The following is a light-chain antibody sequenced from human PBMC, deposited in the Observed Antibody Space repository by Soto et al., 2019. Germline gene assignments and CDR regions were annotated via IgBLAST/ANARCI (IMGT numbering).Light chain of an antibody. J-gene: IGKJ3*01. CDR1: QSVSSS. CDR3: QQRSNWPRT. CDR2: DAS. V-gene: IGKV3-11*01. Sequence: EIVLTQSPATLSLSPGERATLSCRASQSVSSSLAWYQQKPGQAPRPLIYDASNRATVIPARFSGSGSGTDFTLTISSLEPEDFAVYYCQQRSNWPRTFGPGTKVDIK.